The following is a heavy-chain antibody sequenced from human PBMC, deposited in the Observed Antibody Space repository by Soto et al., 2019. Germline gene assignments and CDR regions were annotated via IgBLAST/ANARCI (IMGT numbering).Heavy chain of an antibody. Sequence: SETLSLTCAVSGYPISSGYYWGWIRQSPGKGLEWIGSLYHSGSTYYNPSLKSRVTISVDSSKNQFSLKLSSVTAADTAVYYCARNSYYDFWSGYQRGFDFWGQGTLVTVSS. J-gene: IGHJ4*02. CDR2: LYHSGST. CDR1: GYPISSGYY. V-gene: IGHV4-38-2*01. CDR3: ARNSYYDFWSGYQRGFDF. D-gene: IGHD3-3*01.